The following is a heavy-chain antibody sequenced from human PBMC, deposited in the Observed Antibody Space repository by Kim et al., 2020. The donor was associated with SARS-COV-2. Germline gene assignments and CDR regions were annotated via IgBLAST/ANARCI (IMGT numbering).Heavy chain of an antibody. D-gene: IGHD3-16*01. CDR1: GFTFSAYD. J-gene: IGHJ3*02. Sequence: GGSLRLSCATSGFTFSAYDMNWVRQAPGKGLEWLSSITKSSTTIYYADSVEGRFTISRDNAKNSLFLQMNSLRDEDTALYYCVRDRMGGAFDMWGQGTM. V-gene: IGHV3-48*02. CDR2: ITKSSTTI. CDR3: VRDRMGGAFDM.